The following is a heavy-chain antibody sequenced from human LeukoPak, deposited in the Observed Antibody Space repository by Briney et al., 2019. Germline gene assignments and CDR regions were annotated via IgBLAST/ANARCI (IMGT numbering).Heavy chain of an antibody. Sequence: LSLTCSVSGDSISSKNYYWGWIRQAPGKGLEWVSYISSSGSTIYYADSVKGRFTISRDNAKNSLYLQMNSLRAEDTAVYYCARMSQLVDYWGQGTLVTVSS. CDR3: ARMSQLVDY. CDR2: ISSSGSTI. V-gene: IGHV3-11*01. J-gene: IGHJ4*02. CDR1: GDSISSKNYY. D-gene: IGHD6-13*01.